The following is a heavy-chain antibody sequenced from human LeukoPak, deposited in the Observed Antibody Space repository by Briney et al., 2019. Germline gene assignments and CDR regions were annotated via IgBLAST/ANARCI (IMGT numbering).Heavy chain of an antibody. Sequence: SVKVSCKASGGTFSNFGISWVRQAPGQGLEWMGGIIPIFTTTNYAQKFRGRVTITAHESTSTAYLELSSLTSEDTAVYYCARDPLAASAPGYFDYWGQGTLVTVSA. CDR2: IIPIFTTT. CDR3: ARDPLAASAPGYFDY. V-gene: IGHV1-69*13. CDR1: GGTFSNFG. J-gene: IGHJ4*02. D-gene: IGHD6-13*01.